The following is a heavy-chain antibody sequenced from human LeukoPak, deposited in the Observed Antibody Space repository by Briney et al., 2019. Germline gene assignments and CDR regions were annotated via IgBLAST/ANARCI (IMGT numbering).Heavy chain of an antibody. CDR1: GGTFSSYA. CDR3: ARNYDSTYNWFDP. CDR2: IIPIFGTA. D-gene: IGHD3-22*01. V-gene: IGHV1-69*05. J-gene: IGHJ5*02. Sequence: GSSVKLSCKASGGTFSSYAISWVRQAPGQGLEWMGGIIPIFGTANYAQKFQGRVTITTDESTSTAYMELSSLRSEDTAVYYCARNYDSTYNWFDPWGQGTLVTVSS.